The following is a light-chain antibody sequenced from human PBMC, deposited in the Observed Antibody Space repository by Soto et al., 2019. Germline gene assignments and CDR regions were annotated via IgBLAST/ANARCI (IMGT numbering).Light chain of an antibody. J-gene: IGKJ1*01. CDR1: QSLSN. Sequence: EVVLTQSPATLSVSPGERAILSCRASQSLSNLAWYQQKPGQAPRLLIYGASTRATGIPARFSGSGSGTEFTLTISSLQSEDFAVYYCHQYNDWAGWPFGQGTKVDIX. CDR2: GAS. CDR3: HQYNDWAGWP. V-gene: IGKV3-15*01.